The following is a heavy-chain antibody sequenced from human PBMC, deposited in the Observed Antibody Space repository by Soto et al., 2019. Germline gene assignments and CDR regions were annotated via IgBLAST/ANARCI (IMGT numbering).Heavy chain of an antibody. Sequence: SETLSLTCTVSGDSISAYSWSWVRQPPGKGLEWIGNIHYNGNTKYNPSLKSRVSMSVDTSKNQFSLKLSSVTAADTAVYYCARRYGSAFDIWGQGTMVTVSS. CDR3: ARRYGSAFDI. V-gene: IGHV4-59*08. J-gene: IGHJ3*02. CDR1: GDSISAYS. D-gene: IGHD3-10*01. CDR2: IHYNGNT.